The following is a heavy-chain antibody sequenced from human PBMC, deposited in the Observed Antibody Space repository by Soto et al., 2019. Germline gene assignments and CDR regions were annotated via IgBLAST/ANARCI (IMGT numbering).Heavy chain of an antibody. CDR1: GGSISSGDYY. J-gene: IGHJ5*02. D-gene: IGHD3-22*01. CDR3: ARDRTIYGSGYPYNWFDP. V-gene: IGHV4-61*08. Sequence: SETLSLTCTVSGGSISSGDYYWSWIRQPPGKGLEWIGYIYYSGSTNYNPSLKSRVTISVDTSRNQFSLKLSSVTAADTAVYYCARDRTIYGSGYPYNWFDPWGLGTLVTVSS. CDR2: IYYSGST.